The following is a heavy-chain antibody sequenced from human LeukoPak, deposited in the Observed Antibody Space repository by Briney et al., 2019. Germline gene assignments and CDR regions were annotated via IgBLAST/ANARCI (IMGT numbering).Heavy chain of an antibody. Sequence: PSQTLSLTCTVSGGSISSGGYYWSWIRQHPGKGLEWIGYIYYSGSTYYNPSLKSRVTISVDTSKNQFSLKLSSVTAADTAVYYCARVSLDDSSGYYFWYFDLWGRGTLVTVSS. V-gene: IGHV4-31*03. D-gene: IGHD3-22*01. CDR3: ARVSLDDSSGYYFWYFDL. J-gene: IGHJ2*01. CDR1: GGSISSGGYY. CDR2: IYYSGST.